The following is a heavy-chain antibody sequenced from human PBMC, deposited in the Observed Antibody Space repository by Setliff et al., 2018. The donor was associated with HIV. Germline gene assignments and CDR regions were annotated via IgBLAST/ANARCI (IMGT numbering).Heavy chain of an antibody. CDR2: INAGNGNT. J-gene: IGHJ4*02. Sequence: GASVKVSCKASGYTFTSYAMHWVRQAPGQRLEWMGWINAGNGNTRYSQTFQGRVTLTRDTSTSTVYMELSGLREEDTAVYYCARDGASGSGYYWADYWGQGTLVTVSS. CDR3: ARDGASGSGYYWADY. D-gene: IGHD3-3*01. V-gene: IGHV1-3*01. CDR1: GYTFTSYA.